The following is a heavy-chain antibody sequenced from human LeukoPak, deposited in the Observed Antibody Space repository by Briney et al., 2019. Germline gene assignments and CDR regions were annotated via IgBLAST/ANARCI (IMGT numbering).Heavy chain of an antibody. CDR1: GFTLSNYA. J-gene: IGHJ4*02. CDR2: ISGSGGST. Sequence: GGSLRLSCAASGFTLSNYAMSWVRQAPGKGLEWVSTISGSGGSTYYVDSLKGRFTISRDNSKNTLYLQVNSLRAEDTAVYYCAKGEGRYRFDYWGQGTQVTVSS. V-gene: IGHV3-23*01. D-gene: IGHD3-9*01. CDR3: AKGEGRYRFDY.